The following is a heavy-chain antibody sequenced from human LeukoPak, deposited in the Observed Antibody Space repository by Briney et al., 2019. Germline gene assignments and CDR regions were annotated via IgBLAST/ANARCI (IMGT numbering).Heavy chain of an antibody. V-gene: IGHV4-61*10. CDR1: GGSSSSRNYY. CDR2: ISYTGST. Sequence: SETLSLTCTVSGGSSSSRNYYWNWIRQPAGKGLEWIGQISYTGSTNYNPSLKSRVAISIDTSRTQFSLKVTSVTAADTAVYYCARDPGGGYKDDALDIWGQGTMVIVSS. D-gene: IGHD3-16*01. J-gene: IGHJ3*02. CDR3: ARDPGGGYKDDALDI.